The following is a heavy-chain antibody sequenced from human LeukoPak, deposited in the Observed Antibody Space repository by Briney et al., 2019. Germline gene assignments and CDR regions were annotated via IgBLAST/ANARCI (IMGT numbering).Heavy chain of an antibody. J-gene: IGHJ4*02. Sequence: SETLSLTCTVSGGSISSSSYYWGWIRQPPGKGLEWIGSIYYSGSTYYNPSLKSRVTISVDTSKNQFSLKLSSVTAADTAVYYCAIQSRNLGYCSSTSCFYFDYWGQGTLVTVSS. V-gene: IGHV4-39*07. CDR2: IYYSGST. D-gene: IGHD2-2*01. CDR3: AIQSRNLGYCSSTSCFYFDY. CDR1: GGSISSSSYY.